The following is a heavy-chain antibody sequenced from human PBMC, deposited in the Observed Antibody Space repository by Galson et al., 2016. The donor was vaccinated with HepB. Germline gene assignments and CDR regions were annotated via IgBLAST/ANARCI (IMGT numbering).Heavy chain of an antibody. CDR3: AKSWNRAGMDV. CDR1: GFTFDDYA. J-gene: IGHJ6*02. D-gene: IGHD1-1*01. CDR2: ISWNSGSI. V-gene: IGHV3-9*01. Sequence: SLRLSCAASGFTFDDYAMHWVRQAPGKGLEWVSGISWNSGSIGYADSVRGRFTISRDNAKNSLYLQMNSLRAEDTALYYCAKSWNRAGMDVWGQGTTVTVSS.